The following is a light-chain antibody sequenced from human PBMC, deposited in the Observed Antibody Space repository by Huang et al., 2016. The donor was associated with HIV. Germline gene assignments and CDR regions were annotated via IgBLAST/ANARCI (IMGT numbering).Light chain of an antibody. CDR1: QDIANY. CDR2: DAS. CDR3: QQYDNVPFT. Sequence: DIQMIQSPSSLSASVGDRVTITCQASQDIANYLNWYQQKPGRAPKLLIYDASNLQTGVPSRFIGSGSGTDFTVTISSLQPDDIATYYCQQYDNVPFTFGPGTKVDIK. V-gene: IGKV1-33*01. J-gene: IGKJ3*01.